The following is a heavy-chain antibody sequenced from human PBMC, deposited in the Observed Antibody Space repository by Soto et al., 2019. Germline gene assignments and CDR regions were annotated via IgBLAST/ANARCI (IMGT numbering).Heavy chain of an antibody. CDR1: GYTLPELS. Sequence: ASVKVSCKVSGYTLPELSMQWVRQAPGKGLEWMGGFDPEEGETIYEQKFQGRVTMTEDTSTDTAYIVLSSLISEDTAAYYCATDSYYDRSGYYDDWGQGTLVTVSS. J-gene: IGHJ4*02. CDR2: FDPEEGET. D-gene: IGHD3-22*01. V-gene: IGHV1-24*01. CDR3: ATDSYYDRSGYYDD.